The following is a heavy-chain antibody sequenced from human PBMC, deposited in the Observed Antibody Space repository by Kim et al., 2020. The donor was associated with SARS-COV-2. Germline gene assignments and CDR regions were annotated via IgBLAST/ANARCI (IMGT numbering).Heavy chain of an antibody. J-gene: IGHJ6*02. Sequence: GGYQRLSCSASGFIFSNFLMHWVRQVPGKGLEFVSAITSNGGSTSYADSVKGRFTISRDNSKNTLYLQMSSLRAVDTAVYYCAKERNDILTGYPGGMDVWGQGSTVTVSS. CDR3: AKERNDILTGYPGGMDV. CDR1: GFIFSNFL. V-gene: IGHV3-64D*06. CDR2: ITSNGGST. D-gene: IGHD3-9*01.